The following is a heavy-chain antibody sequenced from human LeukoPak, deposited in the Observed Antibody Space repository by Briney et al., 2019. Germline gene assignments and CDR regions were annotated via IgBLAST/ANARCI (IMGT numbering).Heavy chain of an antibody. J-gene: IGHJ4*02. D-gene: IGHD2/OR15-2a*01. Sequence: SETLSLTCAVYGGSFSGYYWSWIRQPPGKGLEWIGEINHSGSTNYNPSLKSRVTISVDTSKNQFSLKLSSVTAADTAVYYCARGLREYGNNTFDYWGQGTLVTVSS. V-gene: IGHV4-34*01. CDR1: GGSFSGYY. CDR2: INHSGST. CDR3: ARGLREYGNNTFDY.